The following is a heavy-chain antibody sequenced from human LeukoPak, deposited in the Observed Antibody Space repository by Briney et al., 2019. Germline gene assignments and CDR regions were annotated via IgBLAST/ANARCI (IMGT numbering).Heavy chain of an antibody. CDR2: ISWNSGSI. J-gene: IGHJ4*02. Sequence: GGSLRLSCAASGFTFDDYAMHWVRQAPGKGLEWVSGISWNSGSIGYADSVKGRFTIPRDNAKNSLYLQMNSLRAEDTALYYCAKDMGNSGSYYPVDYWGQGTLVTVSS. D-gene: IGHD1-26*01. V-gene: IGHV3-9*01. CDR1: GFTFDDYA. CDR3: AKDMGNSGSYYPVDY.